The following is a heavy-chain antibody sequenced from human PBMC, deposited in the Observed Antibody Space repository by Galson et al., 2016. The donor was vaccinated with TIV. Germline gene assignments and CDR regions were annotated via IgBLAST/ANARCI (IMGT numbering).Heavy chain of an antibody. CDR1: GLTFSSYA. Sequence: SLRLSCAASGLTFSSYAMSWVRQAPGKGLEWVSAISGSGGSTYCADSVKGRFTLSRDNSKNTLYLHMSSLRADDTAIYYCAKDTSPGFSGYGYLDYWGQGTLVTVSS. CDR3: AKDTSPGFSGYGYLDY. V-gene: IGHV3-23*01. D-gene: IGHD5-12*01. J-gene: IGHJ4*02. CDR2: ISGSGGST.